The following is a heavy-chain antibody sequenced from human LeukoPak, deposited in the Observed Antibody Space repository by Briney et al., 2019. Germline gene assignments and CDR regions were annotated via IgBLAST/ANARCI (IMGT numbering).Heavy chain of an antibody. D-gene: IGHD6-13*01. Sequence: PGGSLRLSCAASGFTFSSYAMSWVRQAPGRGLEWVSAISGSGGSTYYADSVKGRLTISRDNSRNTLYLQMNSLRAEDTAVYYCARGSFEGSSWTSYFDYWGQGTLVTVSS. CDR3: ARGSFEGSSWTSYFDY. CDR2: ISGSGGST. CDR1: GFTFSSYA. J-gene: IGHJ4*02. V-gene: IGHV3-23*01.